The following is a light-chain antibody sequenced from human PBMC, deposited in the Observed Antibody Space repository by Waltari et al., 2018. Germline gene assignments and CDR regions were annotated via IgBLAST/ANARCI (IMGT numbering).Light chain of an antibody. V-gene: IGKV1-5*03. Sequence: DIQMTQSPSTLSASVGDRVTITCRASQSMSNWLAWYQQKPGTPPKVLIYTASSLESGVPSRFSGSGSGTEFTLTISSLQPDDVATYYCQQYKSYPWTFGQGTKVEIK. J-gene: IGKJ1*01. CDR2: TAS. CDR3: QQYKSYPWT. CDR1: QSMSNW.